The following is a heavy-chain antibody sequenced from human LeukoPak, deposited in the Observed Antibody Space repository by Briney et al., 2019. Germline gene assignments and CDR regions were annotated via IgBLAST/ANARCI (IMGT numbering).Heavy chain of an antibody. CDR2: ISGSGGST. V-gene: IGHV3-23*01. D-gene: IGHD6-19*01. J-gene: IGHJ4*02. CDR1: GFTFSNAW. Sequence: GGSLRLSCAASGFTFSNAWMSWVRQAPGKGLEWVSAISGSGGSTYYADSVKGRFTISRDNSKNTLYLQMNSLRAEDTAVYYCAKGPSSGWYYFDYWGQGTLVTVSS. CDR3: AKGPSSGWYYFDY.